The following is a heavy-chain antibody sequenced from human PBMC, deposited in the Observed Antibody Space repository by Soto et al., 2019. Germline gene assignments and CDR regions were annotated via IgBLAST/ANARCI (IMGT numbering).Heavy chain of an antibody. CDR3: AREQVVVATTPHWYFHI. Sequence: VQLVLSGAEVKKPGASVKVSCKASGYTFTNYAMHWVRQPPGQRRAWMGWINPGHGNTKYSQKFQGRVTITRETSASTAYMELRSLRSEDTALYYCAREQVVVATTPHWYFHIGCRGTTGHCLL. D-gene: IGHD2-15*01. J-gene: IGHJ2*01. V-gene: IGHV1-3*01. CDR1: GYTFTNYA. CDR2: INPGHGNT.